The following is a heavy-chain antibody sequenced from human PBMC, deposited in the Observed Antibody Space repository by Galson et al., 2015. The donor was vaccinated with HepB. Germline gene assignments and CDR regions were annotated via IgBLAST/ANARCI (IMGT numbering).Heavy chain of an antibody. J-gene: IGHJ4*02. V-gene: IGHV3-30*04. CDR2: ISYDGSNK. D-gene: IGHD5-18*01. Sequence: SLRLSCAASGFTFSSYAMHWVRQAPGKGLEWVAVISYDGSNKYYADSVKGRFTISRDNSKSTLYLQMNSLRAEDTAVYYCARDVDTGGFDYWGQGTLVTVSS. CDR3: ARDVDTGGFDY. CDR1: GFTFSSYA.